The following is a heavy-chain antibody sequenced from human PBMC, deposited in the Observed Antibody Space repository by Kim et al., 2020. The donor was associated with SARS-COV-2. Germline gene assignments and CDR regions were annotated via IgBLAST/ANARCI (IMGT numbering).Heavy chain of an antibody. CDR2: ISGSGGST. D-gene: IGHD3-22*01. CDR3: AKDRGDYYDSSGPRTQAFDI. V-gene: IGHV3-23*01. Sequence: GGSLRLSCAASGFTFSSYAMSWVRQAPGKGLEWVSAISGSGGSTYYADSVKGRFTISRDNSKNTLYLQMNSLRAEDTAVYYCAKDRGDYYDSSGPRTQAFDIWGPGTMVTVSS. CDR1: GFTFSSYA. J-gene: IGHJ3*02.